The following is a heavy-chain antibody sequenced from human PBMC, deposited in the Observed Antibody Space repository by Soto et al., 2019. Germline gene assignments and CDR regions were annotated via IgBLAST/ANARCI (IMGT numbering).Heavy chain of an antibody. CDR2: IKNKANSYST. CDR3: TRVRLGATTRYFGY. Sequence: EVQLVESGGGLVQPGGSLRLSCAASGFTFSDHYMDWVRQTPGKGLEWIGRIKNKANSYSTQYAASVEGRFTISRDDSNTSLFLQMNSLRAEDTALYYCTRVRLGATTRYFGYWGRGTLVSVSS. V-gene: IGHV3-72*01. CDR1: GFTFSDHY. D-gene: IGHD1-26*01. J-gene: IGHJ4*02.